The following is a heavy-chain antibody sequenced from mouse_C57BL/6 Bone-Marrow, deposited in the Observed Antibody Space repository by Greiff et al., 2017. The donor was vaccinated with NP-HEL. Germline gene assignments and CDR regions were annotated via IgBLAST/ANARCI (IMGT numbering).Heavy chain of an antibody. V-gene: IGHV1-62-2*01. CDR2: FYPGSGSI. CDR3: ARHEDHYGSSYREYFDV. J-gene: IGHJ1*03. CDR1: GYTFTEYT. D-gene: IGHD1-1*01. Sequence: QVQLQQSGAELVKPGASVKLSCKASGYTFTEYTIHWVKQRSGQGLEWIGWFYPGSGSIKYNEKFKDKATLTADKSSSTVDMELSRLTSEDSAVYFCARHEDHYGSSYREYFDVWGTGTTVTVSS.